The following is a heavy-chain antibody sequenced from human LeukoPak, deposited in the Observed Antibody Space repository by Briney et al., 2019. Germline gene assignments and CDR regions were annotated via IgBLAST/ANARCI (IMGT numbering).Heavy chain of an antibody. D-gene: IGHD3-10*01. CDR1: GESFSGYY. Sequence: SETLSLTCAVYGESFSGYYWSWIRQPPGKGLEWIGEINHSGSTNYNPSLKSRVTISVDTSKNPFSLKLSSVTAADTAVYYCARGGLHYGSGSQDWFDPWGQGTLVTVSS. J-gene: IGHJ5*02. CDR3: ARGGLHYGSGSQDWFDP. V-gene: IGHV4-34*01. CDR2: INHSGST.